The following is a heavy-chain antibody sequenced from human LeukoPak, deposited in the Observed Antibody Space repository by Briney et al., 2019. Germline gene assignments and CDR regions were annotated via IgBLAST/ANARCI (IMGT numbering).Heavy chain of an antibody. V-gene: IGHV4-4*07. CDR1: NGSISSHF. CDR2: INNSGST. J-gene: IGHJ3*01. CDR3: ARVRDSSGYYLGPFDV. D-gene: IGHD3-22*01. Sequence: PSETLSLTCTVSNGSISSHFWSWIRQPAGKGMEWIGHINNSGSTNYNPSLKSRVTMSVDMSKNQFSPRLSSVTAADTAIYYCARVRDSSGYYLGPFDVWGQGTMVTVSS.